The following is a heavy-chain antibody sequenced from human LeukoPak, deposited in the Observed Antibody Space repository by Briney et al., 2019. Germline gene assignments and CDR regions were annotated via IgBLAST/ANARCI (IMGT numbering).Heavy chain of an antibody. CDR3: ARDRGRYSSGYFFDY. CDR1: GFTFSSYA. V-gene: IGHV3-23*01. D-gene: IGHD6-19*01. CDR2: ISGSGGST. Sequence: GGSLRLSCAASGFTFSSYAMSWVRQAPGKGLEWVSAISGSGGSTYYADSVKGRFTISRDNSKNTLYLQMNSLRAEDTAVYYCARDRGRYSSGYFFDYWGQGTLVTVSS. J-gene: IGHJ4*02.